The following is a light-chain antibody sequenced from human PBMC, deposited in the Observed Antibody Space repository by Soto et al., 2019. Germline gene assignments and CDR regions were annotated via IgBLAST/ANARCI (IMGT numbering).Light chain of an antibody. J-gene: IGKJ3*01. Sequence: DIQMTQSPSSLSASVGDRVTITCRASQSISSYLYCYQQKQGKAPKLLIYAASSLQSGVPSRFSGSGSGTDFTLTISSLQPEEVATYYCQQSYSTLGTTFGPGTKVDIK. V-gene: IGKV1-39*01. CDR3: QQSYSTLGTT. CDR1: QSISSY. CDR2: AAS.